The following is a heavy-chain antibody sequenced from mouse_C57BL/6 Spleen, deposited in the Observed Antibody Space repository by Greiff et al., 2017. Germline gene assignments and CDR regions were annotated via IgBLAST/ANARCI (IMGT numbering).Heavy chain of an antibody. V-gene: IGHV1-59*01. CDR1: GYTFTSYW. J-gene: IGHJ1*03. Sequence: HVQRQQPGAELVRPGTSVKLSCKASGYTFTSYWMHWVKQRPGQGLEWIGVIDPSDSYTNYNQKFKGKATLTVDTSSSPAYMQLSSLTSEDSAVYYCARSGDRYWYFDVWGTGTTVTVSS. CDR3: ARSGDRYWYFDV. D-gene: IGHD3-3*01. CDR2: IDPSDSYT.